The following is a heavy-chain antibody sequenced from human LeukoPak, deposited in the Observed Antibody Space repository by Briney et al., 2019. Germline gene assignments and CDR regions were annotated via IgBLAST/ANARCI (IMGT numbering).Heavy chain of an antibody. Sequence: ASVKVSCKASGYTFTIYYMHWVRQAPGQGLEWMGIINPSGGSTSYAQKFQGRVTMTRDTSTSTVYMELSSLRSEDTAVYYCARVAMVRGVDEYFQHWGQGTLVTVSS. D-gene: IGHD3-10*01. CDR1: GYTFTIYY. V-gene: IGHV1-46*01. CDR2: INPSGGST. J-gene: IGHJ1*01. CDR3: ARVAMVRGVDEYFQH.